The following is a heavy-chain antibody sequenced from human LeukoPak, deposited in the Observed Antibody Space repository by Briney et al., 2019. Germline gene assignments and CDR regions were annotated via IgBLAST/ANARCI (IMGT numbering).Heavy chain of an antibody. V-gene: IGHV4-34*01. CDR1: GGSFSGYY. Sequence: ETLSLTCAVYGGSFSGYYWSWIRQPPGKGLEWIGEINHSGSTNYNPSLKSRVTISVDTPKNQFSLKLSSVTAADTAVYYCARERRGGRYYYDSSGYHRPYHYFDYWSQGTLVTVSS. J-gene: IGHJ4*02. CDR2: INHSGST. D-gene: IGHD3-22*01. CDR3: ARERRGGRYYYDSSGYHRPYHYFDY.